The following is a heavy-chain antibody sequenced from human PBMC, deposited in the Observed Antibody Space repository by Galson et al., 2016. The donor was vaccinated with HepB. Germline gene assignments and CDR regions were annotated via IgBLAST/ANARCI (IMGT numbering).Heavy chain of an antibody. D-gene: IGHD1-14*01. CDR2: ISGSGDSA. V-gene: IGHV3-23*01. CDR1: GFTFSSYA. J-gene: IGHJ4*02. Sequence: SLRLSCAASGFTFSSYAMSWLRQAPGKGLEWVSAISGSGDSAYYAASVKGRFTISRDNAKNTLHLQMNSLRAEDTAVYYCVRDVSWNHDYWGQGTLVTVSP. CDR3: VRDVSWNHDY.